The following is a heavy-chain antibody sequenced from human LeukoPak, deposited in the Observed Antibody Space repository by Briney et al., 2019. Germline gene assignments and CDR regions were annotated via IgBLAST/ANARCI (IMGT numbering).Heavy chain of an antibody. J-gene: IGHJ4*02. CDR1: GYTFTGYY. CDR3: ARDPAYSSGWYRAIGN. D-gene: IGHD6-19*01. V-gene: IGHV1-2*02. Sequence: ASVKVSCKASGYTFTGYYMHWVRQAPGQGLEWMGWINPNSGGTNYAQKFQGRVTMTRDTSISTAYMELSRLRSDDTAVYYCARDPAYSSGWYRAIGNWGQGTLLTVSS. CDR2: INPNSGGT.